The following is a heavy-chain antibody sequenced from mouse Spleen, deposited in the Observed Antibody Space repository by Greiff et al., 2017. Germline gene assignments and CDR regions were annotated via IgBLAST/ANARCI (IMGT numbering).Heavy chain of an antibody. CDR2: INPSNGGT. CDR3: TRSVDWYFDV. CDR1: GYTFTSYY. J-gene: IGHJ1*01. V-gene: IGHV1S81*02. Sequence: QVQLKQSGAELVKPGASVKLSCKASGYTFTSYYMYWVKQRPGQGLEWIGEINPSNGGTNFNEKFKSKATLTVDKSSSTAYMQLSSLTSEDSAVYYCTRSVDWYFDVWGAGTTVTVSS.